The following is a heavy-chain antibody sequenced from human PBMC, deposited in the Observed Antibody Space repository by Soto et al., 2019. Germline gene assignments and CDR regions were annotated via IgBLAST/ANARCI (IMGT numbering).Heavy chain of an antibody. CDR1: GGTFSSYT. Sequence: GXSVKVSCKASGGTFSSYTISWVRQAPGQGLEWMGRIIPILGIANYAQKFQGRVTITADKSTSTAYMELSSLRSEDTAVYYCARSDCSGGSCYRSAFDIWGQGTMVTVSS. CDR2: IIPILGIA. V-gene: IGHV1-69*02. D-gene: IGHD2-15*01. CDR3: ARSDCSGGSCYRSAFDI. J-gene: IGHJ3*02.